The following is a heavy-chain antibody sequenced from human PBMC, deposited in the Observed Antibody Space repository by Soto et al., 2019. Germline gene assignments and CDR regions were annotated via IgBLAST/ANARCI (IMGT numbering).Heavy chain of an antibody. CDR1: GYTFTDHA. J-gene: IGHJ4*02. CDR3: ARGFGDSCAHDS. V-gene: IGHV1-3*04. CDR2: IDTSNGRT. D-gene: IGHD3-22*01. Sequence: QVRLVQSGAEVKKPGASVRVSCKASGYTFTDHAIHWVRQAPGQRPEWTGWIDTSNGRTRYSQKFLDILTVTRDTAATTVYMELSGLTSEDTAVYYCARGFGDSCAHDSWGQGTLVTVSS.